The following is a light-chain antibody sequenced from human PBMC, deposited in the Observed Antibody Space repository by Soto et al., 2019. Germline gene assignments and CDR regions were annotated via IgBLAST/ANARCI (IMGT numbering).Light chain of an antibody. J-gene: IGLJ1*01. CDR1: SSDVGGYNY. V-gene: IGLV2-14*01. Sequence: QSVLTQPASVSGSPGQSITISCTGTSSDVGGYNYVSWFQQHPGKAPKLMISDVSNRPSGVSNRFSGSKSGNTASLTISGLQAEDEADYYCLSYTTSSTAYVFGTGTKVT. CDR2: DVS. CDR3: LSYTTSSTAYV.